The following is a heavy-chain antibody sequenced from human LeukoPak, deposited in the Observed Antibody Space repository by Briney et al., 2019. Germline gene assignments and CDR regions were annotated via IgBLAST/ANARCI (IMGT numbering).Heavy chain of an antibody. CDR1: GFSVDGNY. Sequence: GGSLRLSCEVSGFSVDGNYMTWVRQVPGRGLEWVALIFSGDSTDYPDSVKGRFTISRDKSKNTLHLQMDSLRPEDTAMYYCALTYYFDRRGYLYFDYWGQGALVTVSS. CDR2: IFSGDST. V-gene: IGHV3-53*01. J-gene: IGHJ4*02. CDR3: ALTYYFDRRGYLYFDY. D-gene: IGHD3-22*01.